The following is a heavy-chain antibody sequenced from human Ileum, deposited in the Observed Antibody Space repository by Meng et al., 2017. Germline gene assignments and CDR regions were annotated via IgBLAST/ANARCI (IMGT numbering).Heavy chain of an antibody. CDR2: VSGGGGTT. J-gene: IGHJ4*02. Sequence: DVQLVESGGVLAQPGGSLRLSCEGSGFTFRTYAMTWVRQAQGKGLEWISAVSGGGGTTYYAASVKGRFTISRDNSKNTLYLEMNRLRAEDTAIYYCAKEDVWSGYLDSWGQGTLVTVSS. D-gene: IGHD3-3*01. V-gene: IGHV3-23*04. CDR1: GFTFRTYA. CDR3: AKEDVWSGYLDS.